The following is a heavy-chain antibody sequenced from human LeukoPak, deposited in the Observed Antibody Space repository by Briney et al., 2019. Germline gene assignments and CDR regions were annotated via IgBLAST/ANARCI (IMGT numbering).Heavy chain of an antibody. V-gene: IGHV4-4*07. CDR2: IYTSGST. CDR3: ARNTYYYDSSGYYIYYMDV. D-gene: IGHD3-22*01. Sequence: SETLSLNCTVSGGSISSYYWSWIRQPAGKGLEWIGRIYTSGSTNYNPSLKSRVTMSVDTSKNQFSLKLSSVTAADTAVHYCARNTYYYDSSGYYIYYMDVWGKGTTVTVSS. J-gene: IGHJ6*03. CDR1: GGSISSYY.